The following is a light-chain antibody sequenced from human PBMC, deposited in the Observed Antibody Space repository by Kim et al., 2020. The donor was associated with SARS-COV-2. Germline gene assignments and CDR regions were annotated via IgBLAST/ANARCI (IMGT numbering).Light chain of an antibody. CDR1: QSIDSW. J-gene: IGKJ4*01. CDR2: RAS. Sequence: DIQMTQSPSALSASVGDTVTITCRASQSIDSWLAWYQQRPGKAPKLLIRRASILQSGVPPRFSGSGSGTEFTLTISSLQPDDFATYYCHQHSSYSQPFTFGGGTKVDIK. V-gene: IGKV1-5*03. CDR3: HQHSSYSQPFT.